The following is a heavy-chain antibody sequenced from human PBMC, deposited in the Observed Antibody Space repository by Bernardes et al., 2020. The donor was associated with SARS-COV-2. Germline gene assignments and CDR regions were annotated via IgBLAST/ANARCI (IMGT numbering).Heavy chain of an antibody. CDR1: GFTFSSSG. V-gene: IGHV3-30*18. CDR3: AKDKSGSYYGPFDY. J-gene: IGHJ4*02. CDR2: LSYDGSNK. D-gene: IGHD1-26*01. Sequence: GGSLRLSCAASGFTFSSSGMHWVRQAPGKGLVWVAVLSYDGSNKYYADSVKGRFTISRDNSKNTLYLQMNSLRAEDTAVYYCAKDKSGSYYGPFDYWGQGTLVTVSA.